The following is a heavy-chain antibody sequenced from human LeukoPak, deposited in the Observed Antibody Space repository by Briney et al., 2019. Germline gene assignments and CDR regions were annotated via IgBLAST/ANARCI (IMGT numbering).Heavy chain of an antibody. CDR3: ARQPYSSGWYPNWFDP. J-gene: IGHJ5*02. CDR2: IYYSGST. Sequence: PSETLSLTCTVSGGSISSSSYYWGWIRQPPGKGLEWIGSIYYSGSTYYNPTLKSRVTISVDTSKNQFSLKLSSVTAADTAVYYCARQPYSSGWYPNWFDPWGQGTLVTVSS. D-gene: IGHD6-19*01. CDR1: GGSISSSSYY. V-gene: IGHV4-39*01.